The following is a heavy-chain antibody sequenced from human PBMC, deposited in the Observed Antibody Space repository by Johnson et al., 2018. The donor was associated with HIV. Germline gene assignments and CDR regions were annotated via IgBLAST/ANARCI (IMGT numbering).Heavy chain of an antibody. V-gene: IGHV3-30*03. CDR2: VSYDGSRK. CDR3: ARSMRGAFDV. J-gene: IGHJ3*01. Sequence: QVQLVESGGGVVQPGRSLRLSCVASGFTFSSYGMHWVRQAPGKGLEWVAIVSYDGSRKYYADSVKGRFTISRVNSKNMLYLQMNSLRAEDTAVYYCARSMRGAFDVWGQGTMVTVSS. D-gene: IGHD3-10*01. CDR1: GFTFSSYG.